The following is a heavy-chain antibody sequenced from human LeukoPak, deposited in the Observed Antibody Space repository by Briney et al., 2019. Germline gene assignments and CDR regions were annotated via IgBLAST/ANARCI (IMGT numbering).Heavy chain of an antibody. Sequence: SESLSLTCTVSGDSVGNGIYYWSWIRQSPEKGLEWIGNVYATGSAYYNPSLESRVAMSVDTSKNQFSLELTSVTAADTATYFCARKPIINNAWYYFDCWGQGTLVTVSS. D-gene: IGHD1/OR15-1a*01. CDR2: VYATGSA. CDR1: GDSVGNGIYY. CDR3: ARKPIINNAWYYFDC. V-gene: IGHV4-39*07. J-gene: IGHJ4*02.